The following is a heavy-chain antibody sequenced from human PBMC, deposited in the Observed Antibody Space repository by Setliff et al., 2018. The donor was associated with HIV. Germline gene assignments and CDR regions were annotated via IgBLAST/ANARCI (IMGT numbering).Heavy chain of an antibody. Sequence: KPLETLSLTCAVSDASFSSGSYYWSWIRQRPGKGLEWIGYIFHSGSNSSNPSLNSRITISIDTSKNQFSLKLRSVTAADTAVYYCARSYSGPGYAYFDYWGQGTLVTVSS. CDR1: DASFSSGSYY. J-gene: IGHJ4*02. CDR3: ARSYSGPGYAYFDY. V-gene: IGHV4-31*11. D-gene: IGHD3-16*01. CDR2: IFHSGSN.